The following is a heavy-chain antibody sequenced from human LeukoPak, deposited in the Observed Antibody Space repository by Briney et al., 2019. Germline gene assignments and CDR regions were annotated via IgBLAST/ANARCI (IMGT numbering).Heavy chain of an antibody. CDR3: ARGKQQLSFYYYYMDV. J-gene: IGHJ6*03. Sequence: PSETLSLTCAVYGGSFSGYYWSWIRQPPGKGLELIGEINHSGSTNYNPSLKSRVTISVDTSKNQFSLKLSSVTAADTAVYYCARGKQQLSFYYYYMDVWGKGTTVTVSS. CDR2: INHSGST. V-gene: IGHV4-34*01. D-gene: IGHD6-13*01. CDR1: GGSFSGYY.